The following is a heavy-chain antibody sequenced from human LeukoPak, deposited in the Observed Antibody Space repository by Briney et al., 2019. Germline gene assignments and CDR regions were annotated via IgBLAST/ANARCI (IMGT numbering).Heavy chain of an antibody. CDR3: ARGIGPYYYDSSGYYYDY. V-gene: IGHV4-34*01. D-gene: IGHD3-22*01. CDR1: GGSFSGYY. J-gene: IGHJ4*02. Sequence: SETLSLTCAVYGGSFSGYYWSWIRQPPGKGLEWIGEINHSGSTNYNPSLKSLVTISVDRSKNQFSLKLSSVTAADTAVYYCARGIGPYYYDSSGYYYDYWGQGPLVTVSS. CDR2: INHSGST.